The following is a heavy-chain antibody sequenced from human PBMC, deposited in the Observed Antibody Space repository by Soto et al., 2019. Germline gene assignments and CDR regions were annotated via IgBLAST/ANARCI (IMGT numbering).Heavy chain of an antibody. V-gene: IGHV1-18*04. J-gene: IGHJ5*02. D-gene: IGHD6-19*01. CDR2: ISGYNGNT. CDR1: GYTFHSYG. Sequence: QVQLVQSGAEVKKPGASVKVSCKASGYTFHSYGISWVRQAPGQGLEWMGTISGYNGNTNYAQKLQGRVTMTTDTTTSTADMELRSLRSDDTALYYCAREISSGWANGFDPWGQGTLVTDSS. CDR3: AREISSGWANGFDP.